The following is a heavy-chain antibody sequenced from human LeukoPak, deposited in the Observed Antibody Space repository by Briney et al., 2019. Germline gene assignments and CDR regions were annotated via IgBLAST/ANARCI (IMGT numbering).Heavy chain of an antibody. CDR3: ARRDDFWSGNDDY. V-gene: IGHV5-51*01. Sequence: GESLKISCKACGYSFTSYWIGWVRQMPGKGLEWMGIIYPGDSDTRYRPSFQGQVTISADKSISTAYRQWSSLKASDTAMYYCARRDDFWSGNDDYWGQGTLVTVSS. CDR2: IYPGDSDT. J-gene: IGHJ4*02. D-gene: IGHD3-3*01. CDR1: GYSFTSYW.